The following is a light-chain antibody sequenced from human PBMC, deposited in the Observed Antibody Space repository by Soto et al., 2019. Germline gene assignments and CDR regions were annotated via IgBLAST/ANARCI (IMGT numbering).Light chain of an antibody. CDR2: GAS. CDR1: QDITNY. CDR3: QQYDDLPYT. Sequence: DIQMTQSPSSLSASVGDRVTITCQASQDITNYLNWYQQRPGEAPNLLISGASNLETGVPSRFSGSGSGTDFTFTINSLQPEDIATYFCQQYDDLPYTFGQGTKLEIK. V-gene: IGKV1-33*01. J-gene: IGKJ2*01.